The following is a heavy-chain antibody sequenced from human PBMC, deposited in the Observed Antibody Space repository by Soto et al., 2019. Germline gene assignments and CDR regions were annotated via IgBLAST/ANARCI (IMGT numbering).Heavy chain of an antibody. J-gene: IGHJ4*02. Sequence: GGSLRLSCAASGFTFSSYAMSWVRQAPGKGLEWVSAISGSGGSTYYADSVKGRFTISRDNSKNTLYLQMNSLRAEDTAVYYCAKRGHYYGSGSYYNTYYFDYWGQGTLVTVSS. CDR3: AKRGHYYGSGSYYNTYYFDY. CDR2: ISGSGGST. CDR1: GFTFSSYA. V-gene: IGHV3-23*01. D-gene: IGHD3-10*01.